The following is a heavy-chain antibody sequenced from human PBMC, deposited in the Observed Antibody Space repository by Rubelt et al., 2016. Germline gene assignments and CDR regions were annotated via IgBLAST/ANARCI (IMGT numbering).Heavy chain of an antibody. D-gene: IGHD2-15*01. CDR3: ARVGPMNIVVVTDAFDI. CDR1: VGSISSSSYY. V-gene: IGHV4-61*05. J-gene: IGHJ3*02. CDR2: IYYRGST. Sequence: QLQLQESGPGLVKPSETLSLTCTVSVGSISSSSYYWGWIRQPPGKGLEWVGYIYYRGSTNYNPSFMCLVPISVDTSKNQFSLKLSSVTAADTAVYYCARVGPMNIVVVTDAFDIWGQGTMVTVSS.